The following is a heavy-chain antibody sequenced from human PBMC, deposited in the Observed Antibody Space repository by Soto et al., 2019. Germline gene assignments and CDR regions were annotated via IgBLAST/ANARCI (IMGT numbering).Heavy chain of an antibody. CDR3: ARGLYYAYTDNWSDP. Sequence: GGSLRLSCTASGFTFGDYAMSWFRQAPGKGQEWVGFIRSKAYGGTTEYAASEKGRFTISRDESKNSLYLQKNSLKTEVTALYFFARGLYYAYTDNWSDPWGQGTLVTVSS. CDR2: IRSKAYGGTT. V-gene: IGHV3-49*03. J-gene: IGHJ5*02. CDR1: GFTFGDYA. D-gene: IGHD3-16*01.